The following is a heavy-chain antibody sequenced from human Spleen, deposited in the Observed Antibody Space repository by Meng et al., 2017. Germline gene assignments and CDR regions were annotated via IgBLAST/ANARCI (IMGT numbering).Heavy chain of an antibody. J-gene: IGHJ4*02. CDR3: AREQAVPGS. Sequence: GGSLRLSCAASGFTFSTYTMTWVRQAPGKGLEWVSSISSSSSYIYYADSVKGRFTISRDNARNSLYLQMSSLRDEDTAVYYCAREQAVPGSWGQVTLVTVSS. CDR1: GFTFSTYT. V-gene: IGHV3-21*01. CDR2: ISSSSSYI. D-gene: IGHD6-19*01.